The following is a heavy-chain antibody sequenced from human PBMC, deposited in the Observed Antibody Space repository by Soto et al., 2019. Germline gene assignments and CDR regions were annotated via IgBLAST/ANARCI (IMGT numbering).Heavy chain of an antibody. Sequence: PSETLSLTCTVSGGSISSSRYYWGWVRQPPGKGLEWIATIYSSGSTHYNPYLKSRVTISAEASKNHFFLNVSSVTAADTAVYYCASLGGFASGTFDYWGQGILVTVSS. CDR1: GGSISSSRYY. CDR2: IYSSGST. J-gene: IGHJ4*02. V-gene: IGHV4-39*02. CDR3: ASLGGFASGTFDY. D-gene: IGHD6-13*01.